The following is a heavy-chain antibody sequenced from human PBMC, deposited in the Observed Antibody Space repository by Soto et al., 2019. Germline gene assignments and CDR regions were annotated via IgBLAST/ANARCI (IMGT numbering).Heavy chain of an antibody. CDR1: GFTFVSYA. CDR2: ISGSGGIT. D-gene: IGHD5-18*01. CDR3: AKGIPDTGGYYYYSMDV. V-gene: IGHV3-23*01. Sequence: PGGSLRLSCAASGFTFVSYAIVFFRHSPFKWLDWVSVISGSGGITYSADSMKGRFTISRDNSKNILYLQMNSLRAEDTAVYYCAKGIPDTGGYYYYSMDVWGQGTAVTVSS. J-gene: IGHJ6*02.